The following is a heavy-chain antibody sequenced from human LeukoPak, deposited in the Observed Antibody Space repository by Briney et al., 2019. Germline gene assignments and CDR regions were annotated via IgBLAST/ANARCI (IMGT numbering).Heavy chain of an antibody. V-gene: IGHV3-23*01. Sequence: GGSLRLSCAASGFTFSNYAMSWVRQAPGKGLEWVSTISGSGGSTYYADSVKGRFTISRDNSRNTLYLQMNSLRAEDTAVYYCAFSGSYFPQAFDYWGQGTLVTVSS. CDR1: GFTFSNYA. J-gene: IGHJ4*02. D-gene: IGHD3-10*01. CDR2: ISGSGGST. CDR3: AFSGSYFPQAFDY.